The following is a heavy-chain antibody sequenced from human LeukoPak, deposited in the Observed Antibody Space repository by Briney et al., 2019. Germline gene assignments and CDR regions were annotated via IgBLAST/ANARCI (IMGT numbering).Heavy chain of an antibody. V-gene: IGHV3-7*03. J-gene: IGHJ4*02. CDR3: ARDIGSYGCEYYFDY. CDR2: IKQDGSEK. CDR1: GFTFSSYW. D-gene: IGHD5-18*01. Sequence: QTGGSLRLSCAASGFTFSSYWMSWVRQAPGKGLEWVANIKQDGSEKYYVDSVKGRFTISRDNAKNSLYLQMNSLRAEDTAVYYCARDIGSYGCEYYFDYWGQGTLVTVSS.